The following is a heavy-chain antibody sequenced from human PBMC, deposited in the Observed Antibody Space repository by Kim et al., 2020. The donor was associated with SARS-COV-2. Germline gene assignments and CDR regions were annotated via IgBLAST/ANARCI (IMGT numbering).Heavy chain of an antibody. Sequence: SETLSLTCTVSGYSISSGYYWGWIRQPPGKGLEWIGSIYHSGSTYYNPCLKSRVTISVDTSKNQFSLKLSSVTAADTAVYYCARVMKGTYGSGSYYNGPSYFDIWGQGTMVTVSS. D-gene: IGHD3-10*01. CDR3: ARVMKGTYGSGSYYNGPSYFDI. CDR2: IYHSGST. J-gene: IGHJ3*02. V-gene: IGHV4-38-2*02. CDR1: GYSISSGYY.